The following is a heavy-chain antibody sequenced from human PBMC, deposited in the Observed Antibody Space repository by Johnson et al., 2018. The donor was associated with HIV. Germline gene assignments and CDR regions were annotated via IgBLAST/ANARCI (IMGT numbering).Heavy chain of an antibody. V-gene: IGHV3-30-3*01. Sequence: QVLLVESGGGVVQPGRSLRLACAASAFTFSNYAMHWVRQAPGKGLEWVAVISYDGSSKYYAGSLKGRISISRDNSMNSLYLQMNSLRAEDTAGYYCATFGYTSGWIVTDDAFDVWGHGTLVTVSS. CDR2: ISYDGSSK. CDR3: ATFGYTSGWIVTDDAFDV. J-gene: IGHJ3*01. CDR1: AFTFSNYA. D-gene: IGHD6-19*01.